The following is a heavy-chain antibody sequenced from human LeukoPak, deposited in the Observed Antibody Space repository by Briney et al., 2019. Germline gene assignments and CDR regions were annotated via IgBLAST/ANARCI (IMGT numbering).Heavy chain of an antibody. J-gene: IGHJ4*02. CDR2: IYSSGSTNY. CDR1: GGSIGNYY. D-gene: IGHD2-2*01. Sequence: SSETLSLTCTVSGGSIGNYYWSWIRQPAGKGLEWIGRIYSSGSTNYNYNPSVKSRVTMSIDTSKNQFSLYLRSVTAADTAVYYCARARLGTSGDFDYWGQGTLVTVSS. V-gene: IGHV4-4*07. CDR3: ARARLGTSGDFDY.